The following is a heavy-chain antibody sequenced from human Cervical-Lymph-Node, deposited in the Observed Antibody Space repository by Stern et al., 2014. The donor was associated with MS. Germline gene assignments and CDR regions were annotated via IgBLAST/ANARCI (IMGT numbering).Heavy chain of an antibody. D-gene: IGHD3-9*01. Sequence: QVQLQESGPGLVKPSQTLSLTCTVSGGSISSGNYYWSWIRQPAGEGLEWIGRIYSSGSTQYNPPLKSRVTISADTSTNPMSLRLSSGTAADTAVYYCARGNYDVLTDNGGHGFDIWGQGTMVTVSS. CDR2: IYSSGST. CDR3: ARGNYDVLTDNGGHGFDI. CDR1: GGSISSGNYY. V-gene: IGHV4-61*02. J-gene: IGHJ3*02.